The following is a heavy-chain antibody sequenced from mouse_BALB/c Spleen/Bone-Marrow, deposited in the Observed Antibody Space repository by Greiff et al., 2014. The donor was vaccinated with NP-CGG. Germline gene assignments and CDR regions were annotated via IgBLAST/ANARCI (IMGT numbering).Heavy chain of an antibody. D-gene: IGHD2-14*01. V-gene: IGHV1-80*01. CDR2: IYPGDGDT. J-gene: IGHJ4*01. Sequence: VQLQQSGAELVRPGSSVKISCKASGYAFSSYWMNWVKQRPGQGLEWIGQIYPGDGDTNYNGNFKDKATLTVDGSSSTAFMQLSSLTSEDSAVYFCARWYRDPHFAMDYWSPGTSVTVSS. CDR3: ARWYRDPHFAMDY. CDR1: GYAFSSYW.